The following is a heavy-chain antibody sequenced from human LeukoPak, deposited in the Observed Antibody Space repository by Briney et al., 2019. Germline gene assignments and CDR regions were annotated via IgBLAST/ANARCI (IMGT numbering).Heavy chain of an antibody. CDR3: ARGRFGESPLDY. D-gene: IGHD3-10*01. Sequence: ASVKVSCKASGYTFTSYDINWVRQAPGQGLEWMGIINPSGGSTSYAQKFQGRVTMTRDTSTSTVYMELSSLSSEDTAVYYCARGRFGESPLDYWGQGTLVTVSS. V-gene: IGHV1-46*01. CDR1: GYTFTSYD. J-gene: IGHJ4*02. CDR2: INPSGGST.